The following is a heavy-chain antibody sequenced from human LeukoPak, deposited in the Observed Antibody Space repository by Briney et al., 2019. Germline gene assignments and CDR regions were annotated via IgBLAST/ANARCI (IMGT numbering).Heavy chain of an antibody. V-gene: IGHV3-7*04. CDR1: GFTFSSYW. CDR2: IKQDGSEK. Sequence: GGSLRLSCGASGFTFSSYWMSWVRQAPGKGLEWVANIKQDGSEKYYVDSVKGRFTISRDNTKNSLYLQMNSLRAEDTAVYYCARAYYMDVCGKGTTVTVSS. J-gene: IGHJ6*03. CDR3: ARAYYMDV.